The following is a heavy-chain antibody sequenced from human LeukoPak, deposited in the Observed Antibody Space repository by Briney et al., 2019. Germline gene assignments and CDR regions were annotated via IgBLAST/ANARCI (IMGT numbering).Heavy chain of an antibody. CDR1: GFTFSSYG. V-gene: IGHV3-33*01. CDR2: IWYDGSNK. CDR3: AGLYGTYPGWFDP. Sequence: PGRSLRLSCAASGFTFSSYGMHWVRQAPGKGLEWVAVIWYDGSNKYYADSVKGRFTISRDNSKNTLYLQMNSLRAEDTAVYYCAGLYGTYPGWFDPWGQGTLVTVSS. D-gene: IGHD4-17*01. J-gene: IGHJ5*02.